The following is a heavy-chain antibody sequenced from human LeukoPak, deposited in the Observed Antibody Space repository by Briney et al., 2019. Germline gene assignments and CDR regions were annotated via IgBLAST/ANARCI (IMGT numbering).Heavy chain of an antibody. CDR1: GFTFSSYA. D-gene: IGHD3-10*01. V-gene: IGHV3-23*01. Sequence: TGGSLRLSCAASGFTFSSYAMSWVRQAPGKGLEWVSAISGSGGSTYYADSVKGRFTISRDNAKNSLYLQMNSLRAEDTAVYYCARERGYYYGSGSYRFDYWGQGTLVTVSS. J-gene: IGHJ4*02. CDR2: ISGSGGST. CDR3: ARERGYYYGSGSYRFDY.